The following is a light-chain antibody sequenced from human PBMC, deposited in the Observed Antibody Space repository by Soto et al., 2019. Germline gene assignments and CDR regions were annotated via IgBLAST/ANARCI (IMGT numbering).Light chain of an antibody. CDR2: DAF. J-gene: IGKJ4*01. CDR3: QHYDNLLLT. CDR1: QDINTY. Sequence: DIQMTQSPSSLSASVGDRVTITCQASQDINTYLNWYQQKPGKAPKLLIYDAFKLEIGVPSRFSGGGSGTDFTFTVTSLQPEDVATYFCQHYDNLLLTFGGGTKVEL. V-gene: IGKV1-33*01.